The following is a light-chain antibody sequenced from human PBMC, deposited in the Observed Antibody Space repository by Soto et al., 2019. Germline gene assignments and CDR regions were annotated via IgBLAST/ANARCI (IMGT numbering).Light chain of an antibody. J-gene: IGLJ2*01. CDR1: KLGDKY. CDR3: QTWDSSTVV. Sequence: SYELTQPPSVSVSPGQTASIPCSGDKLGDKYASWYQQKPGQSPVLLIYQDNKRPSGIPERFSGSISGNTATLTISGTQAMDEADYYCQTWDSSTVVFGGGTKVTVL. V-gene: IGLV3-1*01. CDR2: QDN.